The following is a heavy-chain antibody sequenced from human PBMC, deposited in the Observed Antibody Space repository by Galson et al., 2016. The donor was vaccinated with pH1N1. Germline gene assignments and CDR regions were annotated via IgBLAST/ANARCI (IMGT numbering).Heavy chain of an antibody. D-gene: IGHD2-21*02. CDR1: GFTLDLYA. CDR3: AKMMATAIGPWGEQNWYLDL. J-gene: IGHJ2*01. V-gene: IGHV3-74*01. CDR2: INEVGTST. Sequence: SLRLSCAVSGFTLDLYAMHWVRQAPGKGLEWVARINEVGTSTSYADSVKGRFTISRDNSKSTLYLQMDHLRVDDTAVYFCAKMMATAIGPWGEQNWYLDLWGRGTSVTVSS.